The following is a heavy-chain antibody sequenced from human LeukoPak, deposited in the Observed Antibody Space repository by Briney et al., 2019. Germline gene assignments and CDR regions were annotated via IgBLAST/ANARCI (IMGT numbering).Heavy chain of an antibody. D-gene: IGHD1-26*01. CDR1: GGTISRYY. V-gene: IGHV4-59*01. Sequence: SETLSLTCTVSGGTISRYYWSWLRQPPGKGLEWIAYIDYSGSTNYNPSLKSRLTISLDASKNQFSLKLSSVTAADTAVYYCARDRRRDRLHAFDIWGQGTMVTVSS. CDR2: IDYSGST. CDR3: ARDRRRDRLHAFDI. J-gene: IGHJ3*02.